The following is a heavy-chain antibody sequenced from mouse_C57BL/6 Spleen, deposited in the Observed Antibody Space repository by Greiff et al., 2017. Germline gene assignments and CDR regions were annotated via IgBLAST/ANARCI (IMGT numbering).Heavy chain of an antibody. CDR3: TRDYGSSYGYFDV. CDR1: GFTFSDAW. Sequence: EVMLVESGGGLVQPGGSMKLSCAASGFTFSDAWMDWVRQSPEKGLEWVAEIRNKANNHATYYAESVKGRFTISRDDSKRSVYLQVSSLRAEDTGIYYCTRDYGSSYGYFDVWGTGTTVTVSS. J-gene: IGHJ1*03. CDR2: IRNKANNHAT. V-gene: IGHV6-6*01. D-gene: IGHD1-1*01.